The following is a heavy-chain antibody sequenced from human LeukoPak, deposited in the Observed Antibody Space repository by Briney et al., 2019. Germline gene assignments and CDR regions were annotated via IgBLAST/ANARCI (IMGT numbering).Heavy chain of an antibody. CDR3: ARDKGGPDH. CDR2: INDGSTTI. V-gene: IGHV3-48*01. Sequence: GGSLRLSCAASGFTFSSYSMNWVRQAPGKGLELISYINDGSTTIYYADSVKGRFTISRDNAKNSLYLQMNSLRAEDTAVYYCARDKGGPDHWGQGTLVTVS. CDR1: GFTFSSYS. D-gene: IGHD2-15*01. J-gene: IGHJ5*02.